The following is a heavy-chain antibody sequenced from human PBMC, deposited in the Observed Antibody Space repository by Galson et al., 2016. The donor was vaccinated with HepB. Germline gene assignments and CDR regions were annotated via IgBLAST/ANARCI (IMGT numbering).Heavy chain of an antibody. CDR1: GFTFSDYY. Sequence: SLRLSCAASGFTFSDYYMSWIRQAPGKGLECVSHISSSGDAIYYTDSVKGRFTISRDNARNSLYLQMKSLRAENTAVYYCAKSSYDSSGIEDWGQGTLVTVSS. J-gene: IGHJ4*02. V-gene: IGHV3-11*01. D-gene: IGHD3-22*01. CDR2: ISSSGDAI. CDR3: AKSSYDSSGIED.